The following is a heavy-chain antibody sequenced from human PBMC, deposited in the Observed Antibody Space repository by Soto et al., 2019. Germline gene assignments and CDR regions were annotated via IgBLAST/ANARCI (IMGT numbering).Heavy chain of an antibody. CDR1: GFTFSSYG. J-gene: IGHJ6*02. Sequence: QVQLVESGGGVVQPGRSLRLSCAASGFTFSSYGMHWVRQAPGKGLEWVAVIWYDGSNKYYADSVKGRFTISRDNSKNTLYLQMNSLRAEDTAVYYCARERGDLSFAVSYYYGMDVWGQGTTVTVSS. CDR3: ARERGDLSFAVSYYYGMDV. CDR2: IWYDGSNK. V-gene: IGHV3-33*01. D-gene: IGHD2-21*02.